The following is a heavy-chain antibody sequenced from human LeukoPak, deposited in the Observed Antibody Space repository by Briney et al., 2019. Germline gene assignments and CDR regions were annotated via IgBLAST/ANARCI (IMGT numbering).Heavy chain of an antibody. CDR1: GFTFSGYG. CDR3: ANNGVSPNYYYGMNV. CDR2: IWYDGSNI. Sequence: GGSLILSCATSGFTFSGYGMHWVRQAPGKGLEWVAVIWYDGSNIHYADSVQGRFTISRDSSKNTLYLQMNSLRAEDTGVYYCANNGVSPNYYYGMNVWGQGTTVTVSS. V-gene: IGHV3-33*06. J-gene: IGHJ6*02. D-gene: IGHD2-8*01.